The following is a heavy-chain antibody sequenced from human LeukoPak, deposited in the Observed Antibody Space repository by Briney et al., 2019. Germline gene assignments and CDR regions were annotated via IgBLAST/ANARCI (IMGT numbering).Heavy chain of an antibody. V-gene: IGHV3-23*01. J-gene: IGHJ4*02. CDR1: GFTFSSYA. CDR3: ARALVRGIMI. CDR2: ISGSGGST. D-gene: IGHD3-10*01. Sequence: PGGSLRLSCAASGFTFSSYAMSWVRQAPGKGLEWVSAISGSGGSTYYADSVKGRFTISRDNAKNSLYLQMNSLRAEDTVVYYCARALVRGIMIWGQGTLVTVSS.